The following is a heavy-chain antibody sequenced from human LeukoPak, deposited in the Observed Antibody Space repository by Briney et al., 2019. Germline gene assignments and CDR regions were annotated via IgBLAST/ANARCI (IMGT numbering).Heavy chain of an antibody. Sequence: GGSLRLSCASSGLTFSNYAMTWVRQAPGNGQEWVSGISAGSGSTYYADSVKGRFTISRDNSKNTLYLQMSSLRAEDTAIYYCAIHESSIPYWGQGTLVTVSS. CDR3: AIHESSIPY. CDR2: ISAGSGST. D-gene: IGHD1-26*01. J-gene: IGHJ4*02. CDR1: GLTFSNYA. V-gene: IGHV3-23*01.